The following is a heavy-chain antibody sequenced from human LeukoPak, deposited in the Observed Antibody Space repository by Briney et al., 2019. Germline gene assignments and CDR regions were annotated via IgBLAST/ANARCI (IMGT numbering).Heavy chain of an antibody. CDR3: AKDPESSSWYYFDY. CDR2: ISGSGGST. D-gene: IGHD6-13*01. J-gene: IGHJ4*02. CDR1: GFTFSSYA. Sequence: GGSLRLSCAASGFTFSSYAMSWVRPAPGKGLEWVSAISGSGGSTYYADSVKGRFTISRDNSKNTLYLQMNSLRAEDTAVYYCAKDPESSSWYYFDYWGQGTLVTVSS. V-gene: IGHV3-23*01.